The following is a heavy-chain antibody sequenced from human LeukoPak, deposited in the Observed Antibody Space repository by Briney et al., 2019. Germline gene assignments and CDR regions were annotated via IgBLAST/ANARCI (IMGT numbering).Heavy chain of an antibody. CDR1: GDSISTHY. J-gene: IGHJ3*02. Sequence: SSETLSLTCTISGDSISTHYWTWTRQSPGKGLEWIGYVSSIGLTNYNPSLKSRVTISLDTSKNHFSLRLRSLTAADTAVYYCARDLTTVTKGFDIWGQGTVVTVSS. V-gene: IGHV4-59*11. D-gene: IGHD2-8*01. CDR3: ARDLTTVTKGFDI. CDR2: VSSIGLT.